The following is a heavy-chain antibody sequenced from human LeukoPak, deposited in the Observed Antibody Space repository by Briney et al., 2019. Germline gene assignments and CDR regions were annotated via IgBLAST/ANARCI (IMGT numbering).Heavy chain of an antibody. CDR3: ARPCATSFDFWTGYCL. V-gene: IGHV4-59*08. CDR2: FHYSGTT. Sequence: PSETLSLTRTVSGTSMSGYYWSWIRQPPGKGLEWIGYFHYSGTTLYNPSLKSRVTISADRSKNQFSLKLSSVTAADTAMYYCARPCATSFDFWTGYCLWGQGALVTVSS. CDR1: GTSMSGYY. J-gene: IGHJ4*02. D-gene: IGHD3/OR15-3a*01.